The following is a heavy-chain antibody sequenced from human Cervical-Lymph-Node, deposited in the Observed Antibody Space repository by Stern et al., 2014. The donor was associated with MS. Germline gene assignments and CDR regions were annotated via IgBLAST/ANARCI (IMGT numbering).Heavy chain of an antibody. CDR2: ISGSGFGT. CDR1: GFTFSNFA. Sequence: EVQLEESGGGLAQPGGSLRLSCVASGFTFSNFAMTWVRHAPGKGLEWVSTISGSGFGTYYADSVKGRFTISRDSSKNTLYLQMNSLRAEDTAVYYCAKDRLFRSSDYWGQGTLVTVSS. J-gene: IGHJ4*02. CDR3: AKDRLFRSSDY. V-gene: IGHV3-23*04. D-gene: IGHD6-6*01.